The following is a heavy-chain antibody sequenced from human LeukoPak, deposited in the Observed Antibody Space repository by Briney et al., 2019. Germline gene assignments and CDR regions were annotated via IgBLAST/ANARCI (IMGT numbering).Heavy chain of an antibody. CDR3: AKGAGYSSNWNFDY. V-gene: IGHV3-23*01. CDR2: ISGRGDST. CDR1: GFRFSDDA. J-gene: IGHJ4*02. D-gene: IGHD6-13*01. Sequence: GGSLRLSCAASGFRFSDDAMSWVRQAPGKGLEWVSTISGRGDSTYYADSVKGRFTISRDNSKNTLYLQMNSLRLEDTAGYYCAKGAGYSSNWNFDYWGQGTLVTVSS.